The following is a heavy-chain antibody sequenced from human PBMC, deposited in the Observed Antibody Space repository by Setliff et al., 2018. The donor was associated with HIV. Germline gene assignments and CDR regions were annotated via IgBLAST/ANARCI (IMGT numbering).Heavy chain of an antibody. CDR3: ARGDYFGSQSPRGFYFDY. J-gene: IGHJ4*02. CDR1: GFTFTNSA. CDR2: IVAGSGNT. D-gene: IGHD3-10*01. V-gene: IGHV1-58*01. Sequence: ASVKVSCKASGFTFTNSAVQWVRQARGQRLEWIGWIVAGSGNTNYAQKFQGRVTMTRDTSITTAYLDRTSLRSDDTAVYYCARGDYFGSQSPRGFYFDYGGQGALVTVSS.